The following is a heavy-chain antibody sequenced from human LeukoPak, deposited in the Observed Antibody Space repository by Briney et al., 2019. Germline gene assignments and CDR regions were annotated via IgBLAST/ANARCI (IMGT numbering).Heavy chain of an antibody. D-gene: IGHD3-3*01. J-gene: IGHJ5*02. V-gene: IGHV1-2*06. Sequence: ASVKVSCKASGYTFTGYYMHWVRQAPGQGLEWMGRINPNNGGTNYAQKFQGRVTMTRDTSISTDYMELSRLRSDDTAVYYCARGDFWSGYWGPWGQGTLVTVSS. CDR2: INPNNGGT. CDR3: ARGDFWSGYWGP. CDR1: GYTFTGYY.